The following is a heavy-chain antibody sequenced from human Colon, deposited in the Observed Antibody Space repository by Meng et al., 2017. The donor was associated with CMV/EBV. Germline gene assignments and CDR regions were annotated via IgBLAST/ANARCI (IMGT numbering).Heavy chain of an antibody. CDR3: GKQLAAAGLCIDY. D-gene: IGHD6-13*01. V-gene: IGHV3-23*03. CDR2: IYSGGTAA. CDR1: GLSFNSYA. Sequence: GGSLRLSCVFSGLSFNSYAMSWVRQAPGKGLEWVAEIYSGGTAASYADSVKGRFTVSRDNSRNMVYLQMNSLRADDTAVYYCGKQLAAAGLCIDYWGQGTLVTVSS. J-gene: IGHJ4*02.